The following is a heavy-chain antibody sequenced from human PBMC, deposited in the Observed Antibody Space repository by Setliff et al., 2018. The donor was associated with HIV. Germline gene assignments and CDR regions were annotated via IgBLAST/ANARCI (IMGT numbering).Heavy chain of an antibody. V-gene: IGHV4-34*01. CDR3: AKSPGFSGYGGSG. CDR2: TSYSGST. CDR1: GGSFSDYS. Sequence: PSETLSLTCAVYGGSFSDYSWSWIRQPPGKGLEWIGETSYSGSTNYNPSLKSRVTISIDTSKNQFSLRLTSVTAADTAVYYCAKSPGFSGYGGSGWGQGTLVTVSS. D-gene: IGHD5-12*01. J-gene: IGHJ4*02.